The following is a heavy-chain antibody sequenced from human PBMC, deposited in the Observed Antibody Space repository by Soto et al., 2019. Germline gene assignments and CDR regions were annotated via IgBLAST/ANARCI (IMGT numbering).Heavy chain of an antibody. V-gene: IGHV1-46*01. Sequence: ASVKVSCTASGYTFTSYYMHWVRQAPGQGLEWMGIINPSGGSTSYAQKFQGRVTMTRDTSTSTVYMELSSLRSEDTAVYYCAREEKENYYYYGMDVWGQGTTVTVSS. J-gene: IGHJ6*02. CDR2: INPSGGST. CDR1: GYTFTSYY. CDR3: AREEKENYYYYGMDV.